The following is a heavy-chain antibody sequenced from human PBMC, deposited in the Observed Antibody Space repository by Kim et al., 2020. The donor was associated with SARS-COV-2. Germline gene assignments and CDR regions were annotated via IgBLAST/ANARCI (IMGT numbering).Heavy chain of an antibody. J-gene: IGHJ6*02. CDR2: IHSTGTI. CDR1: GGSISGYY. CDR3: ARLGKVAVAGSYYYYGMDG. D-gene: IGHD6-19*01. V-gene: IGHV4-4*07. Sequence: SETLSLTCSVSGGSISGYYWTWIRQAAGKGLEWIGRIHSTGTIIYNPSLNSRVTVSLDTSRRQFSLKLNSVTAADTAIYYCARLGKVAVAGSYYYYGMDGWGQGTTVTVSS.